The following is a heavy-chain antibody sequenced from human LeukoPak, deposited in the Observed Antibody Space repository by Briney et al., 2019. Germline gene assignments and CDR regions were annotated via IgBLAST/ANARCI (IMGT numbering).Heavy chain of an antibody. J-gene: IGHJ4*02. D-gene: IGHD3-22*01. CDR3: ARARNYYDSGGYLLDYFDY. CDR2: IYYSGST. V-gene: IGHV4-39*07. Sequence: PSETLSLTCTVSGGSISSSIYYWGWIRQPPGKGLEWIGTIYYSGSTNYNPSLQSRATISVDTSKNQFSLKLSSVTAADTAVYYCARARNYYDSGGYLLDYFDYWGQGTLVTVSS. CDR1: GGSISSSIYY.